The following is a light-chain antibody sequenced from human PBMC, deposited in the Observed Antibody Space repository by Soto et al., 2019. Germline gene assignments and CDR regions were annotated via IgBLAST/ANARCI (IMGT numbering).Light chain of an antibody. CDR3: NSYREDHPRFYV. J-gene: IGLJ1*01. CDR1: HSDIGNYNY. V-gene: IGLV2-14*03. Sequence: QSVLTQPASVSGSPGQSITISCTGTHSDIGNYNYVSCYQHLPGKAPKLMIYDVGSRPSVVSSRFSGSKSGNTASLAISGLQAEDEADYYCNSYREDHPRFYVFGTGTKVTVL. CDR2: DVG.